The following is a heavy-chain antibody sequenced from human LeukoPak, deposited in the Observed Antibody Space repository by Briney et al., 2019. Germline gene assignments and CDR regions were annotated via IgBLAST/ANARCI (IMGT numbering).Heavy chain of an antibody. D-gene: IGHD3-22*01. CDR2: INHIGST. CDR1: GASFSSYY. V-gene: IGHV4-34*01. Sequence: PSETLSLTCAVYGASFSSYYWSWIRQPPGKGLEWIGEINHIGSTNYNPSLKSRVTISVDTSKNQFSLKLSSVTAADTAVYYCARGEDSSGYHDYWGQGTLVTVSS. J-gene: IGHJ4*02. CDR3: ARGEDSSGYHDY.